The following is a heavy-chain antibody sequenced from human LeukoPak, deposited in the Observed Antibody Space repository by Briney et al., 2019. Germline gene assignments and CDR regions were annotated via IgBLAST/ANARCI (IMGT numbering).Heavy chain of an antibody. CDR1: GFTFSSYW. CDR3: ARDGRYSYGPA. Sequence: GGSLRLSCAASGFTFSSYWMHWVRQAPGKGLVWVSRINSDGSSTSYADSVKGRFTISRDNAKNTRYLQMNSLRAEDTAVYYCARDGRYSYGPAWGQGTLVTVSS. J-gene: IGHJ5*02. V-gene: IGHV3-74*01. D-gene: IGHD5-18*01. CDR2: INSDGSST.